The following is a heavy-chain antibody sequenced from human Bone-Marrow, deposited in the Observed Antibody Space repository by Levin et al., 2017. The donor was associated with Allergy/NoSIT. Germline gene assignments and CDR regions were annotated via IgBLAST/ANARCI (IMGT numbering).Heavy chain of an antibody. Sequence: AGGSLRLSCATSGFIFSNYAMNWVRQAPRKGLEWVSISTDVGATYYADSVKGRFTISRDKSKNTLYLQMDSLRAEDTAVYYCARVDCDGALCYSPAYWGQGTLVTVSS. CDR2: ISTDVGAT. CDR1: GFIFSNYA. V-gene: IGHV3-23*01. D-gene: IGHD2-8*01. J-gene: IGHJ4*02. CDR3: ARVDCDGALCYSPAY.